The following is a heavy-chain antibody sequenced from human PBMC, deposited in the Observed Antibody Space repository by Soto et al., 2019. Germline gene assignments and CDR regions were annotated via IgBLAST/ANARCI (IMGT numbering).Heavy chain of an antibody. CDR2: ISAYNGNT. V-gene: IGHV1-18*01. J-gene: IGHJ4*02. CDR3: ARDLYYFDY. CDR1: GYTFTSYG. Sequence: GQLVQSGAEVKKPGTSVKVSCKASGYTFTSYGISWVRQAPGQAVEWFGWISAYNGNTYYAQKLQGRVTMTTDTSTSIDCMELRSLISDDTAVYYCARDLYYFDYWGQGTLVTVSS.